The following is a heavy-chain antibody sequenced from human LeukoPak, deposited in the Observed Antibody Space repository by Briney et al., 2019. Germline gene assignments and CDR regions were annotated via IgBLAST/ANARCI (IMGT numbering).Heavy chain of an antibody. CDR1: GGSISSYY. J-gene: IGHJ4*02. CDR2: IYYSGTT. Sequence: SETLSLTCIVSGGSISSYYWSWIRQPPGKGLEWIGYIYYSGTTNYNPSLKSRVTISVDTSKNQVSLKLSSVTAADTAVYYCARGAWSGDYGVIPPDYWGQGTLVTVSS. V-gene: IGHV4-59*01. D-gene: IGHD4-17*01. CDR3: ARGAWSGDYGVIPPDY.